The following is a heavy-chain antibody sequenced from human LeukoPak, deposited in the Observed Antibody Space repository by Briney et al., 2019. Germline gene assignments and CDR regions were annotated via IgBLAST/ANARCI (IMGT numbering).Heavy chain of an antibody. CDR3: VRANDAFDI. Sequence: GESLKISCAASGFTFSSYEVNWVRQAPGKGLEWVSYIGSAGSTIYYADSVKGRFAISRDNAKNSLYLQMNSLRAEDTAVYYCVRANDAFDIWGQGTMVIVSS. V-gene: IGHV3-48*03. J-gene: IGHJ3*02. CDR1: GFTFSSYE. CDR2: IGSAGSTI.